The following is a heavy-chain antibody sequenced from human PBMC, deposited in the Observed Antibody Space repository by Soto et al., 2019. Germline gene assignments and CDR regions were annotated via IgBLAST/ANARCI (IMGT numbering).Heavy chain of an antibody. CDR3: ARLSGDHSAFFSYGMDA. V-gene: IGHV3-74*01. Sequence: GGSLRLSCAASGFTFDTYRMNWVRQAPGKGPEWLSGINSDGTISGYADSVKGRFTISRDNARNTLSLQMNSLRADDTAVYYCARLSGDHSAFFSYGMDAWGQGTTVTVSS. CDR1: GFTFDTYR. J-gene: IGHJ6*02. CDR2: INSDGTIS. D-gene: IGHD2-21*01.